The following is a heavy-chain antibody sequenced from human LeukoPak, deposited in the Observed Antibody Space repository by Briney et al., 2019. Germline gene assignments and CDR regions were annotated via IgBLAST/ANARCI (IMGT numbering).Heavy chain of an antibody. J-gene: IGHJ4*02. CDR2: IKSKTDGGTT. CDR3: TTDPPCSSGTCTWHDY. CDR1: GFTFSSYG. D-gene: IGHD2-15*01. V-gene: IGHV3-15*01. Sequence: GGSLRLSCAASGFTFSSYGMHWVRQAPGKGLEWVGRIKSKTDGGTTDYAAPVKGRFAISRDDSKNTVYLQMNSLKTEDTAVYYCTTDPPCSSGTCTWHDYWGQGTLVAVSS.